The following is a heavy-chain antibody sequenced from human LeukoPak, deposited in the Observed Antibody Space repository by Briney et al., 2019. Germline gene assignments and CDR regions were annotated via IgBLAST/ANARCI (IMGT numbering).Heavy chain of an antibody. V-gene: IGHV3-7*03. CDR1: GFTFGKYW. CDR3: ARGGGLDV. D-gene: IGHD3-16*01. Sequence: GGSLRLSCVASGFTFGKYWMSWVRQAPGKGLEWVANIKLDGSEKNYVDSVKGRFTISRDNAKNSLYLQMSNLRAEDTAVYFCARGGGLDVWGQGATVTVSS. J-gene: IGHJ6*02. CDR2: IKLDGSEK.